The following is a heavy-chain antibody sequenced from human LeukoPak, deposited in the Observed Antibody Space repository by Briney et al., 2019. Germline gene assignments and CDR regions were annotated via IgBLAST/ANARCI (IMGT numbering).Heavy chain of an antibody. Sequence: GGSLRLSCAASGFTFSTYWMHWVRQVPGKGLVWVSRINSDGSIADYADAVKGRFTISRDNARNTLYLEMNSLRAEDTALYFCAPEGGSSYDYWGQGTLVTVSS. V-gene: IGHV3-74*01. D-gene: IGHD5-18*01. J-gene: IGHJ4*02. CDR2: INSDGSIA. CDR3: APEGGSSYDY. CDR1: GFTFSTYW.